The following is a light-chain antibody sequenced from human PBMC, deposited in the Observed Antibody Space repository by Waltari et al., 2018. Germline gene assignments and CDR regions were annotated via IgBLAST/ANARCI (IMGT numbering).Light chain of an antibody. CDR1: QSVLYSSNNNNY. CDR3: QQYYSTPLT. V-gene: IGKV4-1*01. CDR2: WAS. J-gene: IGKJ4*01. Sequence: DIVMTQSPDSLAVSLGERATINCKSSQSVLYSSNNNNYLAWYQQTPGPPPKLLIYWASTRESGVPDRFSGSGSGTDFTLTISSLQAEDVAVYYCQQYYSTPLTFGGGTKVEIK.